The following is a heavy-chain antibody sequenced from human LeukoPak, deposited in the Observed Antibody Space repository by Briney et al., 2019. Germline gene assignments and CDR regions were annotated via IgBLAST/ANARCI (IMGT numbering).Heavy chain of an antibody. CDR2: ISYDGSNK. Sequence: GGSLRLSCAASGFTLSSYAMHWVRQAPGKGLEWVAVISYDGSNKYYADSVKGRFTISRDNSKNTLYLQMNSLRAEDTAVYYCARGVAAAGTAYYYYYGMDVWGQGTTVTVSS. CDR1: GFTLSSYA. D-gene: IGHD6-13*01. CDR3: ARGVAAAGTAYYYYYGMDV. J-gene: IGHJ6*02. V-gene: IGHV3-30-3*01.